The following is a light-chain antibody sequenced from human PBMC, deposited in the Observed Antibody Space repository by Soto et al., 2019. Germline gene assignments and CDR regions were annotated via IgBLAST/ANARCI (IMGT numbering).Light chain of an antibody. J-gene: IGLJ2*01. CDR3: AAWEDTLSGLV. Sequence: QSVLTQPPSASGAPGQTITISCSGRSSNIGSNYVYWYQQLPETAPRLLLYRADQRPSGIPDRFSGSKSGTSASLAISGLLSEDEADYYCAAWEDTLSGLVFGGGTKLTVL. V-gene: IGLV1-47*01. CDR1: SSNIGSNY. CDR2: RAD.